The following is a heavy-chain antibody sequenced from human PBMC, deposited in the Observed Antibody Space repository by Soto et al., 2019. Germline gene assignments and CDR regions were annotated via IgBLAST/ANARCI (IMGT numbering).Heavy chain of an antibody. Sequence: GGSLSLSCAASGFTFSSYWMHWVRQAPGKGLMWVSRIHNDGSTTRYADSVKGRFTISRDNAKNTLYLQMSSLRVEDTAVYYCARDNWNFYWGQGTLVTVSS. D-gene: IGHD1-7*01. CDR2: IHNDGSTT. V-gene: IGHV3-74*01. CDR3: ARDNWNFY. J-gene: IGHJ4*01. CDR1: GFTFSSYW.